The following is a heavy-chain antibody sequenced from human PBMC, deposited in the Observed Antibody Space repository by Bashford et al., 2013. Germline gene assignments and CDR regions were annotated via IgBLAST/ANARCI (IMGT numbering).Heavy chain of an antibody. J-gene: IGHJ5*01. CDR3: GRYNNDNFPNWLDS. D-gene: IGHD1-1*01. Sequence: SETLSLTCTVSGGSINYYYWSWMRQPQEGTGVDWVYLLQWGTSYNPSLKSRVTISVDTSKNQFSLNLYSVTAADTAVYYCGRYNNDNFPNWLDSWGQGALVTVSS. CDR1: GGSINYYY. V-gene: IGHV4-59*01. CDR2: LLQWGT.